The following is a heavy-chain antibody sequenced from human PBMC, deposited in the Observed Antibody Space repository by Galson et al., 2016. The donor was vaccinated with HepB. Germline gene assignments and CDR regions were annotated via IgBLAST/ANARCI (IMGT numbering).Heavy chain of an antibody. Sequence: SVKVSCKVSGGTFSGYVITWVRQAPGQGLEWMGGITPMFGTINYAQKFQGRVTITADKSTSTAYMELSSLRSEDTAVYYCARAAKYCSSTSCYFDYYYYMDVWGRGTTVTVSS. CDR1: GGTFSGYV. CDR3: ARAAKYCSSTSCYFDYYYYMDV. CDR2: ITPMFGTI. V-gene: IGHV1-69*06. D-gene: IGHD2-2*01. J-gene: IGHJ6*03.